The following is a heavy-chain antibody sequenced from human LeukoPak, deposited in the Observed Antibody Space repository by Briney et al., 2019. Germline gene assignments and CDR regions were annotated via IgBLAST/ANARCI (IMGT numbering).Heavy chain of an antibody. CDR3: ARTLPYCRTTSCYDY. D-gene: IGHD2-2*01. J-gene: IGHJ4*02. Sequence: PSETLSLTCTVSGRSISSHYWSWIRQPPGKGLEWIGYIYYTGTTNYNPSLKSRVTISVDTSKNQFSLKLSSVTAADTAEYYCARTLPYCRTTSCYDYWGQGTLVTVSS. V-gene: IGHV4-59*11. CDR2: IYYTGTT. CDR1: GRSISSHY.